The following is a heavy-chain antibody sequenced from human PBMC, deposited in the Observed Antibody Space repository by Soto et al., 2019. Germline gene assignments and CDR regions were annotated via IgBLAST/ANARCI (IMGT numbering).Heavy chain of an antibody. D-gene: IGHD5-12*01. CDR2: IGTAGDT. Sequence: GGSLRLSCAASGFTFSSYSMNWVRQATGKGLEWVSAIGTAGDTYYPGSVKGRFTISRENAKNSLYLQMNSLRAGDTAVYYCARGGLRSAFDIWGQGTMVTVSS. J-gene: IGHJ3*02. V-gene: IGHV3-13*01. CDR3: ARGGLRSAFDI. CDR1: GFTFSSYS.